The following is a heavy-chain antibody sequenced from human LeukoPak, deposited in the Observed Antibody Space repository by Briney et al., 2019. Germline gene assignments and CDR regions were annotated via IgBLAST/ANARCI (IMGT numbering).Heavy chain of an antibody. J-gene: IGHJ4*02. Sequence: PGGSLRLSCAASGFTFSSYWMHWVRQAPGKGLVWGSRICSDGSSTSYADSVKGRFTISRDNAKDTLYLQMNSLRAEDTAVYYCARVVYCTRTSCPLDSWGQGTLVTVSP. D-gene: IGHD2-2*01. V-gene: IGHV3-74*01. CDR2: ICSDGSST. CDR1: GFTFSSYW. CDR3: ARVVYCTRTSCPLDS.